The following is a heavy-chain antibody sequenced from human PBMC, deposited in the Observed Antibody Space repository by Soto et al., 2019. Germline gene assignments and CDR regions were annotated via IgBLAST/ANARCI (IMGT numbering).Heavy chain of an antibody. CDR1: GYNFSTYS. CDR3: ARGVYYDSSGYFYIGGDFDY. J-gene: IGHJ4*02. Sequence: QVQLVQSGAEVKKPGASVKVSCKASGYNFSTYSISWVRQAPGQGLEWMGWISGYNGNRNYAQKLQGRVAMTTDTSTSTAYMELRSLRSDDTAVYYCARGVYYDSSGYFYIGGDFDYWGQGTLVTVSS. CDR2: ISGYNGNR. D-gene: IGHD3-22*01. V-gene: IGHV1-18*01.